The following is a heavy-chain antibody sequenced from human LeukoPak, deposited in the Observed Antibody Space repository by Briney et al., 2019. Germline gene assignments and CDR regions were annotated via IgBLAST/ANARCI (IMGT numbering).Heavy chain of an antibody. CDR1: GGSITDSIYY. CDR2: MSYSGTT. CDR3: ARNRVIMFAVPEDY. V-gene: IGHV4-39*01. D-gene: IGHD3-16*01. Sequence: PSETLSLTCSVTGGSITDSIYYWGWVRQPPGKGLEWIGSMSYSGTTYYNPSLKSRVIISADTSKNQFSLRLSSVTAADTAVYYCARNRVIMFAVPEDYWGQGTLVTVSS. J-gene: IGHJ4*02.